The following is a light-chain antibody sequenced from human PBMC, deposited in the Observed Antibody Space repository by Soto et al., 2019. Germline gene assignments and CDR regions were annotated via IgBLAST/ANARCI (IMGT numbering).Light chain of an antibody. J-gene: IGKJ1*01. CDR3: QQYNNWPRT. Sequence: ERVMTQSPATLSVSPGERATLSCRASQSVTSNLAWYQQKCGQAPRLLIYGASTRATGIPARFSGSGSGTEFTLTISSLQSEDFAVYYCQQYNNWPRTFGQGTKVEIK. CDR2: GAS. CDR1: QSVTSN. V-gene: IGKV3-15*01.